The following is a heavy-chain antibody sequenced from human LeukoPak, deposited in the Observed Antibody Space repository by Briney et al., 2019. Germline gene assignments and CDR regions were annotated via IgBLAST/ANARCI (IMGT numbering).Heavy chain of an antibody. CDR1: GGTFSSYA. J-gene: IGHJ1*01. CDR3: AAVGDPIVGATKEYFQH. Sequence: GASVKVSCKASGGTFSSYAISWVRQAPGQGLEWMGGIIPIFGTANYAQKFRGRVTITADKSTSTAYMELSSLRSEDTAVYYCAAVGDPIVGATKEYFQHWGQGTLVTVSS. D-gene: IGHD1-26*01. V-gene: IGHV1-69*06. CDR2: IIPIFGTA.